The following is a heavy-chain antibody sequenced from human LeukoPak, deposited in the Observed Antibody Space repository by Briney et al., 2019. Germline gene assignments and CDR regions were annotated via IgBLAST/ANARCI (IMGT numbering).Heavy chain of an antibody. D-gene: IGHD3-10*01. V-gene: IGHV4-4*02. CDR1: GGSISSSNW. J-gene: IGHJ4*02. Sequence: SETLSLTCAVSGGSISSSNWWSWVRQPPGKGLEWIGEIYHSGSTNYNPSLKSQVTISIDKSKNQFSLRLGSVTAADTAVYFCARRDYYSGSGSYYPFDYWGQGTLVTVSS. CDR3: ARRDYYSGSGSYYPFDY. CDR2: IYHSGST.